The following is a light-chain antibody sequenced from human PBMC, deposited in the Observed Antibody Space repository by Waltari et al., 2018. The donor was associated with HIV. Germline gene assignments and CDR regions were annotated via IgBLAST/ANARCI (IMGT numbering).Light chain of an antibody. CDR3: FSYVGSSLWV. V-gene: IGLV2-23*02. Sequence: QSVLTQPASVSGSPGQSITISCTGTSSDVGNYNLVSWYQQHPGKAPKPIIYEVTERPSGVSNRFSGFKSANTASLTISGVQAEDEADYYCFSYVGSSLWVFGGGTKLTVL. CDR2: EVT. CDR1: SSDVGNYNL. J-gene: IGLJ3*02.